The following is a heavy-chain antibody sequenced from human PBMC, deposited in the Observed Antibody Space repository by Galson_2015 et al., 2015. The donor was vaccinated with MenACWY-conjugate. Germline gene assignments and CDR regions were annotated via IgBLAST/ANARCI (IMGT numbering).Heavy chain of an antibody. CDR1: GFTFGNYW. D-gene: IGHD3-16*01. J-gene: IGHJ4*02. V-gene: IGHV3-7*03. CDR3: ARENTHNYAYAIDY. Sequence: SLRLSCAASGFTFGNYWMTRVRQAPGKGLEWVANIKGDGSEIWYVDSVKGRFTISRDNARYSLYLQMNALRAEDTAVYYCARENTHNYAYAIDYWGQGILVSVSS. CDR2: IKGDGSEI.